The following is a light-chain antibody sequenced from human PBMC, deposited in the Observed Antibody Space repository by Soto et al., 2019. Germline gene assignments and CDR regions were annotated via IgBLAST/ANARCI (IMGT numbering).Light chain of an antibody. J-gene: IGLJ2*01. CDR2: DDS. CDR1: NIGSKS. CDR3: QVWDSSGDHGGV. Sequence: SYELTQPPSVSVAPGQTATITCGGNNIGSKSVHWYQQKPGQAPVLVVYDDSGRPSGIPERFSGSNSGNTATLTISGVEAGDEADYYCQVWDSSGDHGGVFGGGTKLTVL. V-gene: IGLV3-21*02.